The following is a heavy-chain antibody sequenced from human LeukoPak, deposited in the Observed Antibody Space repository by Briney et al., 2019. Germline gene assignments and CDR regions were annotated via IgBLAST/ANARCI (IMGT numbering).Heavy chain of an antibody. J-gene: IGHJ4*02. Sequence: PGGSLRLSCAASGFTFSSYAMSWVRQAPGKGLEWVGFIRSNTYGGTAEYAASVKGRFTISRDDSKSIAYLQMNSLKTEDTAVYYCTKGDYHAYWGQGTLATVSS. V-gene: IGHV3-49*04. CDR3: TKGDYHAY. CDR2: IRSNTYGGTA. CDR1: GFTFSSYA.